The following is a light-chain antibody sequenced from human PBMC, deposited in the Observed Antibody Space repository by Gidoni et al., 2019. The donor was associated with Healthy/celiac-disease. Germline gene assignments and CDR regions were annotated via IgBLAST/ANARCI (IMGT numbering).Light chain of an antibody. CDR3: QQSYSTPYT. J-gene: IGKJ2*01. V-gene: IGKV1-39*01. Sequence: DIQMTQSPSSLSASVGDRVTITCRASQSISSYLNWYQQKLGKAPKLLIYLASSLQRGVSSRFSGSGSGTDFTLTISSLQPDDFATYYCQQSYSTPYTFGQGTKLQIK. CDR2: LAS. CDR1: QSISSY.